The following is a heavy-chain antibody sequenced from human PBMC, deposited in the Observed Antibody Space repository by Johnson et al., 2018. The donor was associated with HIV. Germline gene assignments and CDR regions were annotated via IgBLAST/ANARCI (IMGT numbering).Heavy chain of an antibody. CDR1: GFTFSSYW. D-gene: IGHD1-26*01. CDR3: ARDPSPIVGATYAFDI. V-gene: IGHV3-20*04. CDR2: INWNGDST. Sequence: VQLVESGGVVVQPGGSLRLSCAASGFTFSSYWMSWVRQVPGKGLEWVSGINWNGDSTGYAASVKGRFTISRDNSKNTLYLQMNSLRAEDTAVYYCARDPSPIVGATYAFDIWGQGTMVTVSS. J-gene: IGHJ3*02.